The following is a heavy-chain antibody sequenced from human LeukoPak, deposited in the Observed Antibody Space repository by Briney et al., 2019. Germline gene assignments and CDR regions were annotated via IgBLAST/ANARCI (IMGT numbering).Heavy chain of an antibody. CDR3: ARALDSSSSRYQAFEY. D-gene: IGHD2-2*01. J-gene: IGHJ4*02. V-gene: IGHV3-7*01. CDR2: IKQDGSEK. CDR1: GFSFSSYW. Sequence: GGSLRLSCAPSGFSFSSYWMSWVRQAQGKGLEGVASIKQDGSEKYYVDSVKGRFTISRDSAKNSLYLQMNNLRAEDTAVYYCARALDSSSSRYQAFEYWGQGTPVTVSS.